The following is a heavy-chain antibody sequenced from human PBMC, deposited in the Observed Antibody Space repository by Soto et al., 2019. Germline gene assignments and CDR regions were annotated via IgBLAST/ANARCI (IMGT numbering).Heavy chain of an antibody. CDR1: VGSFSGYY. J-gene: IGHJ4*02. V-gene: IGHV4-34*01. D-gene: IGHD6-6*01. CDR2: INHIGST. Sequence: PSETLSLTCAVYVGSFSGYYWSWIREPPGKGLEWIGEINHIGSTNYNPSLKSRVTISVDTSKNQFSLKLSSVTAADTAVYYCAREYSSSSETKQYYFDYWGQGTLVTVSS. CDR3: AREYSSSSETKQYYFDY.